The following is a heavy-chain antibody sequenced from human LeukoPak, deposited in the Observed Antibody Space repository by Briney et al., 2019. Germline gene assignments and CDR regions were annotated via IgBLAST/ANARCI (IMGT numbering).Heavy chain of an antibody. CDR2: IVPIFGTA. V-gene: IGHV1-69*05. Sequence: ASVKVSCKASGGTFSSYAISWVRQAPGQGLEWMGGIVPIFGTANYAQKFQGRVTITTDESTSTAYMELSSLRSEDTAVYYCARAMYSSSPESPDYYMDVWGKGTTVTVSS. J-gene: IGHJ6*03. D-gene: IGHD6-6*01. CDR1: GGTFSSYA. CDR3: ARAMYSSSPESPDYYMDV.